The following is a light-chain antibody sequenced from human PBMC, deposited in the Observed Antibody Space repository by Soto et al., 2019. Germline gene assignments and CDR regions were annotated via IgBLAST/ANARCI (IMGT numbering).Light chain of an antibody. J-gene: IGKJ4*01. CDR3: QQYGSSPVT. CDR1: QSVSSSY. V-gene: IGKV3-20*01. Sequence: DIVLTQSPGTLSLSPGGGATLSCRASQSVSSSYLAWYQQKPGQAPRLLIYDASSRATGIPDRFGGSGSGTDFTLTISRLEPEDFAVYYCQQYGSSPVTFGGGTKVEIK. CDR2: DAS.